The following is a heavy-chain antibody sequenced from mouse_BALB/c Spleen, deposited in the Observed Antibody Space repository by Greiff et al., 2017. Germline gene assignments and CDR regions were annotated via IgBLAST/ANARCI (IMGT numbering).Heavy chain of an antibody. Sequence: VQLQQPGAELVKPGASVKLSCKASGYTFTSYWMHWVKQRPGQGLEWIGEIDPSDSYTNYNQKFKGKATLTVDKSSSTAYMQLSSLTSEDSAVYYCARDGGFDYWGQGTTLTVSS. CDR2: IDPSDSYT. CDR3: ARDGGFDY. V-gene: IGHV1-69*02. CDR1: GYTFTSYW. D-gene: IGHD1-2*01. J-gene: IGHJ2*01.